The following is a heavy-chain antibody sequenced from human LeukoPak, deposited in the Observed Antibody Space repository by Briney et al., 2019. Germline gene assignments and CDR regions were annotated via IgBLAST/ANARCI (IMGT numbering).Heavy chain of an antibody. D-gene: IGHD3-22*01. CDR1: GGSISSSSYY. V-gene: IGHV4-61*01. J-gene: IGHJ4*02. CDR2: SYYNGNT. CDR3: ARVLTRGSGYYYELGY. Sequence: PSETLSLTCTVSGGSISSSSYYWSWIRQPPGKGLEWIGFSYYNGNTNYNPSLKSRVTISVDMSKNQFSLSLRSVTAADTAVYYCARVLTRGSGYYYELGYWGQGTLVTVSS.